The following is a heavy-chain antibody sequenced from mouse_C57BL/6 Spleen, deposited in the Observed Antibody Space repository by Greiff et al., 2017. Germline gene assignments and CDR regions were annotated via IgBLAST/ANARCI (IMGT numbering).Heavy chain of an antibody. CDR3: ARSDYYYGGAGYFDV. V-gene: IGHV1-53*01. CDR1: GYTFTSYW. D-gene: IGHD1-1*01. Sequence: QVQLQQSGTELVKPGASVKLSCKASGYTFTSYWMHWVKQRPGQGLEWIGNINPSNGGTNYNEKFKSKATLTVDKSSSTAYMQLSSLTSEDSAVYYCARSDYYYGGAGYFDVWGTGTTVTVSS. J-gene: IGHJ1*03. CDR2: INPSNGGT.